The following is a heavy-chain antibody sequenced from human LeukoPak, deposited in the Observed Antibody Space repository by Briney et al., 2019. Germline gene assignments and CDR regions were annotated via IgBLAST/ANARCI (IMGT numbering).Heavy chain of an antibody. CDR2: INHSGST. CDR1: GGSFSGYY. CDR3: ARASGLPFTMTLDY. J-gene: IGHJ4*02. V-gene: IGHV4-34*01. Sequence: SETLSLTCAVYGGSFSGYYWGWIRQPPGKGLEWIGEINHSGSTNYNPSLKSRVTISVDTSKNQFSLKLSSVTAADTAVYYCARASGLPFTMTLDYWGQGTLVTVSS. D-gene: IGHD3-22*01.